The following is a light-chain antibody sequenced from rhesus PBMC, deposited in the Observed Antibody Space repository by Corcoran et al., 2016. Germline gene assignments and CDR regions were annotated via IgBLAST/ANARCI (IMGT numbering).Light chain of an antibody. V-gene: IGKV1-19*01. Sequence: DIQMTQSPSSLSASVGDKVTITCHASQGISSRLDWYQQKPGKAPKPLIYYAANLQSGGPSWFSGSGSGTDYTLTISSLQTEDVATYFCQQSDELPFTFGPGTKLDIK. CDR2: YAA. J-gene: IGKJ3*01. CDR3: QQSDELPFT. CDR1: QGISSR.